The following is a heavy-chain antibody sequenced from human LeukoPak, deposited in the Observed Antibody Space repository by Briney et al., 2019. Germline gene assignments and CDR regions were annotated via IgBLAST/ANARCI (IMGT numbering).Heavy chain of an antibody. V-gene: IGHV4-61*02. Sequence: PSQTLSLTCTVSGDSISSGNNYWSSIRQPSGKGLEWIGRIYTSGNTNYNPSLKSRVTISVDTTKNQFSLKLRSVTAADTATYYCARVYVDPSMVRFYYYYMDVWGKGTTVTISS. J-gene: IGHJ6*03. D-gene: IGHD5-18*01. CDR3: ARVYVDPSMVRFYYYYMDV. CDR1: GDSISSGNNY. CDR2: IYTSGNT.